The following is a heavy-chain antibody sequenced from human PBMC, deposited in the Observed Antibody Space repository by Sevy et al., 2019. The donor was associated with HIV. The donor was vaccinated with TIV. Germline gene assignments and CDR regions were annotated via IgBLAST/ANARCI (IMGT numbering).Heavy chain of an antibody. CDR1: GVSVSSDTYY. J-gene: IGHJ4*02. CDR2: VYHTGST. Sequence: NLSLTSAVSGVSVSSDTYYWSWIRQPPGKGLEWIGYVYHTGSTNYSPSFKSRVTISVDTSKNQFSLRLFSVAAADTAVYYCAREPYFFDKSGYYWDYWGQGALVTVSS. V-gene: IGHV4-61*01. D-gene: IGHD3-22*01. CDR3: AREPYFFDKSGYYWDY.